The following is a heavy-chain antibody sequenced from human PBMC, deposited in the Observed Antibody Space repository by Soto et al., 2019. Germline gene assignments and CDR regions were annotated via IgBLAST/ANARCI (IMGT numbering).Heavy chain of an antibody. V-gene: IGHV4-4*02. Sequence: QVQLQESGPGLIKPSGTLSLTCAVSGGSISSSSWWSWVRQPPGKGLEGIGEIYHTGNTNYNPSLESRVTMSVDETKNQFSLNLNSVTAADTAVYYRARDARAAADKRRYYFDYWGQGTLDIVSS. J-gene: IGHJ4*02. CDR1: GGSISSSSW. CDR3: ARDARAAADKRRYYFDY. D-gene: IGHD6-13*01. CDR2: IYHTGNT.